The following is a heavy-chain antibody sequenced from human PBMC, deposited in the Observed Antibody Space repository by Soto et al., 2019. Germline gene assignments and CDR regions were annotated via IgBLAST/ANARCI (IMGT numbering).Heavy chain of an antibody. Sequence: PSETLSLTCAVSGGSISSGGYSWSWIRQPPGKGLEWIGYIYDSGSTNYSPSLQSRVTMPVDRSKNQFSLALTSVTAADTAVYFCARYRRGTGWYYLDYWGQGILVTVSS. CDR1: GGSISSGGYS. J-gene: IGHJ4*02. V-gene: IGHV4-61*08. CDR3: ARYRRGTGWYYLDY. D-gene: IGHD6-19*01. CDR2: IYDSGST.